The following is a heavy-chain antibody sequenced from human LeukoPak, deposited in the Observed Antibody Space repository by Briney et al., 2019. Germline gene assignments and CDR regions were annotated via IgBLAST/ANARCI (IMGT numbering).Heavy chain of an antibody. CDR1: GFTFSSYW. J-gene: IGHJ6*03. V-gene: IGHV3-74*01. CDR2: INSDGSST. CDR3: ARGPQGYYYYMDV. Sequence: PGGSLRLSCAASGFTFSSYWMHWVRQAPGKGLVWVSRINSDGSSTSYADSVKGRFTISRDNAKNTLYLQMNSLRAEDTAVYYCARGPQGYYYYMDVWGKGTTVTVSS.